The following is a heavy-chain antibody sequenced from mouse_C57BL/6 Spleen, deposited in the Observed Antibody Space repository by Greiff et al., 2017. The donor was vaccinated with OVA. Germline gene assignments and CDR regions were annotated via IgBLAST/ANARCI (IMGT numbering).Heavy chain of an antibody. V-gene: IGHV1-52*01. CDR2: IDPSDSET. Sequence: VQLQQPGAELVRPGSSVKLSCKASGYTFTSYWMHWVKQRPIQGLEWIGNIDPSDSETHYNQKFKDKATLTVDKSSSTAYMQLSSLTSEDSAVYYCARDVGNYEDYAMDYWGQGTSVTVSS. J-gene: IGHJ4*01. CDR3: ARDVGNYEDYAMDY. CDR1: GYTFTSYW. D-gene: IGHD2-3*01.